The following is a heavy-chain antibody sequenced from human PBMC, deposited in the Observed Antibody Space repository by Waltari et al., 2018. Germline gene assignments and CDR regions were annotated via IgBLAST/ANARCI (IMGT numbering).Heavy chain of an antibody. Sequence: QLQLQESGPGLVKPSETLSLTCTVSGGSISSSSYYWGWIRQPPGKGLEWIGSIYYSGSTYYNPSLKSRVTISVDTSKNQFSLKLSSVTAADTAVYYCATQPTGYSSSWPYWGQGTLVTVSP. CDR2: IYYSGST. CDR1: GGSISSSSYY. D-gene: IGHD6-13*01. V-gene: IGHV4-39*01. CDR3: ATQPTGYSSSWPY. J-gene: IGHJ4*02.